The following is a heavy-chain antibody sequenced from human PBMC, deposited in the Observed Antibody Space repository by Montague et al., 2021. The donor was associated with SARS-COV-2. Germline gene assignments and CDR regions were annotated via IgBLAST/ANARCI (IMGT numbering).Heavy chain of an antibody. Sequence: SETLSLTCTVSGGSISSHYWTWIRQPPGKGLEWIGYIYYTGSTNYNPSLKSRVAISVDTSKNQFSLRLRSLTAADTALYYCARLPPNGRWYLDLWGRGTLVTVSS. CDR2: IYYTGST. CDR3: ARLPPNGRWYLDL. V-gene: IGHV4-59*11. J-gene: IGHJ2*01. CDR1: GGSISSHY. D-gene: IGHD2-8*01.